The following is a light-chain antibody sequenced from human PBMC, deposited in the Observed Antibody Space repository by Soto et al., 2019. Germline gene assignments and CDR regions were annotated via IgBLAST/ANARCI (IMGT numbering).Light chain of an antibody. J-gene: IGKJ2*01. CDR3: QQYGSSPPYT. CDR2: GSS. V-gene: IGKV3-20*01. CDR1: QSVSNNY. Sequence: EVVLTQSPGTLSLSPGERATLSCRASQSVSNNYLAWYQQKPGQSPKLLIFGSSDRATGIPDRFSGSGSGTDLTLTISSLEPEDFAVYYCQQYGSSPPYTFGQGNKLAIK.